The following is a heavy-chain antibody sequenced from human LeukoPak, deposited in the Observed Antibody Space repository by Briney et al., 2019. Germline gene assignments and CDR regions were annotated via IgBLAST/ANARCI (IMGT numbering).Heavy chain of an antibody. CDR1: GGSISSRNW. CDR3: ASPGGDGSGSYYNGVFDY. Sequence: PSETLSLTCAVSGGSISSRNWWSWVRQAPGKGLEWVSVIYSGGSTYYADSVKGRFTISRDNSKNTLYLQMNSLRAEDTAVYYCASPGGDGSGSYYNGVFDYWGQGTLVTVSS. D-gene: IGHD3-10*01. J-gene: IGHJ4*02. CDR2: IYSGGST. V-gene: IGHV3-53*01.